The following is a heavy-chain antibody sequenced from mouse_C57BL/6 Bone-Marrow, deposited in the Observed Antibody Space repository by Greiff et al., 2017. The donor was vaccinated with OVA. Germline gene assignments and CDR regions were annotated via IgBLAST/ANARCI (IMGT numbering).Heavy chain of an antibody. CDR2: IYPGSGST. Sequence: VQLQQPGAELVKPGASVKMSCKASGYTFTSYWITWVKQRPGQGLEWIGDIYPGSGSTNYNEKFKSKATLTVDTSSSTAYMQLSSLTSEDSAVYYCARRFTDFPYAMDYWGQGTSVTVSS. CDR3: ARRFTDFPYAMDY. CDR1: GYTFTSYW. D-gene: IGHD1-1*01. J-gene: IGHJ4*01. V-gene: IGHV1-55*01.